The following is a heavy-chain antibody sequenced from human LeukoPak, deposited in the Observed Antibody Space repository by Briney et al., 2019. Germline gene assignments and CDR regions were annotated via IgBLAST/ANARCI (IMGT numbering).Heavy chain of an antibody. Sequence: GASVKVSCKASGYTFTSYAMNWVRQAPGQGLEWMGWINTNTGNPTYAQGFTGRFVFSLDTSVSTAYLQISSLKAEDTAVYYCARSLRERHFDWSYYFDYWGQGTLVTVSS. CDR3: ARSLRERHFDWSYYFDY. J-gene: IGHJ4*02. CDR1: GYTFTSYA. CDR2: INTNTGNP. D-gene: IGHD3-9*01. V-gene: IGHV7-4-1*02.